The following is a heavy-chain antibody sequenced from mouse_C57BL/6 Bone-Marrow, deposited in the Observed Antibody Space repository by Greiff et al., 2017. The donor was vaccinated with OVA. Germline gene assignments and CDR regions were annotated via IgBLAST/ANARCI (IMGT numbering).Heavy chain of an antibody. CDR1: GYTFTTYP. V-gene: IGHV1-47*01. CDR3: ARRDGYYDDFDY. Sequence: VKLMESGAELVKPGASVKMSCKASGYTFTTYPIEWMKQNHGKSLEWIGNFHPYNDDTKYNEKFKGKATLTVEKSSSTVYLELSRLTSDDSAVYYCARRDGYYDDFDYWGQGTTLTVSS. D-gene: IGHD2-3*01. CDR2: FHPYNDDT. J-gene: IGHJ2*01.